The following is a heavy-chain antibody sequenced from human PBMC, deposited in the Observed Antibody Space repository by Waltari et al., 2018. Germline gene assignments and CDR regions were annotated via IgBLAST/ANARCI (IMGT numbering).Heavy chain of an antibody. CDR3: ARGSGRQLTY. CDR2: IYYSGTT. Sequence: QVQLQESGPGLVKPSETRSLTCNVSGGSMSNYYWCWIRQPQGKGMEWIGYIYYSGTTNYNPSLKSRVTMSVDTSKNQFSLKLTSVTAADTAVYYCARGSGRQLTYWGQGTLVTVSS. V-gene: IGHV4-59*01. J-gene: IGHJ4*02. D-gene: IGHD6-13*01. CDR1: GGSMSNYY.